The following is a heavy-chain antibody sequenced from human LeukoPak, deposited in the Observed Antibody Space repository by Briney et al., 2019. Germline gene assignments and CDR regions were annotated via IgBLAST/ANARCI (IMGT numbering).Heavy chain of an antibody. CDR3: VIRGGHTDH. CDR1: GYTFNSYA. V-gene: IGHV1-3*03. D-gene: IGHD2-15*01. CDR2: INPANGYT. J-gene: IGHJ4*02. Sequence: ASVTVSCKASGYTFNSYAMHWVRQAPGQTLEWLGWINPANGYTKYSQQIQGRVTITRDISASTAYMELSSLRSEDKAVYYCVIRGGHTDHWGQGTLVIVSS.